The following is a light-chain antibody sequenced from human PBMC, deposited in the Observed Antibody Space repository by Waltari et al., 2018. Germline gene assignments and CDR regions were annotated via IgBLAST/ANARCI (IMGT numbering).Light chain of an antibody. CDR1: SSDVGSYNL. Sequence: QSALTQPASVSGSPGQSITVSCTGTSSDVGSYNLVSWYKHHPPNAPKLMMYEVSKRPSGVSNRVSGSKSGDTASLTIAGLQPEDEADYYCCSYAGANTYVFGSGTKVTVL. V-gene: IGLV2-23*02. J-gene: IGLJ1*01. CDR3: CSYAGANTYV. CDR2: EVS.